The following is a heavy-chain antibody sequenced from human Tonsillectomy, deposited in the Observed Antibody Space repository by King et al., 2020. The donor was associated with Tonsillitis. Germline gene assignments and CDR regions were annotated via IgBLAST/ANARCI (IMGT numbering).Heavy chain of an antibody. D-gene: IGHD6-13*01. V-gene: IGHV3-49*03. Sequence: VQLVESGGGLVQPGRSLRLSCSASGFTFGEYAMSWFRQAPGKGLEWIYFFRSNADGGTLECAASVEGRFTISKNDSESIVFLQMNSLKTEDTAVYFCTREGSWYGADYWGQGTLVTVSS. CDR3: TREGSWYGADY. CDR1: GFTFGEYA. J-gene: IGHJ4*02. CDR2: FRSNADGGTL.